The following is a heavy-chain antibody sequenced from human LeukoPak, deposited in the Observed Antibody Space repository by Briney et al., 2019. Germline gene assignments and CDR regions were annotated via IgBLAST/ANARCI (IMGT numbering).Heavy chain of an antibody. J-gene: IGHJ4*02. CDR1: GFTVSSNY. D-gene: IGHD2-2*01. CDR3: AKDTPGDCSSTSCPFDY. Sequence: PGGSLRLSCAASGFTVSSNYMSWVRQAPGKGLEWVSVIYSGGSTYYADSVKGRFTISRDNSKNTLYLQMNSLRAEDTAVYYCAKDTPGDCSSTSCPFDYWGQGTLVTVSS. V-gene: IGHV3-53*01. CDR2: IYSGGST.